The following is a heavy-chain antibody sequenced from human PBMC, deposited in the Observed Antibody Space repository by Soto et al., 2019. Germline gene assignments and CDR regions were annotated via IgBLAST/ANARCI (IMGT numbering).Heavy chain of an antibody. D-gene: IGHD6-19*01. CDR3: ARDCAGYSSGWYQRGGFGY. V-gene: IGHV3-33*01. Sequence: QVQLVESGGGVVQPGRSLRLSCAASGFTFSSYGMHWVRQAPGKGLEWVAVIWYDGSNKYYADSVKGRFTTSRDNSKKXLNXQMNSLSAAETAVYYCARDCAGYSSGWYQRGGFGYWGQGTLVTVSS. J-gene: IGHJ4*02. CDR2: IWYDGSNK. CDR1: GFTFSSYG.